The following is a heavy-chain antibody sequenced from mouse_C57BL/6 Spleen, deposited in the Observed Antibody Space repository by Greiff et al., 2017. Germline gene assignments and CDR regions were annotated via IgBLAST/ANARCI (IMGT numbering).Heavy chain of an antibody. CDR2: ISSGSSTI. J-gene: IGHJ3*01. V-gene: IGHV5-17*01. Sequence: EVKLVESGGGLVKPGGSLKLSCAASGFTFSDYGMHWVRQAPEKGLEWVAYISSGSSTIYYADTVKGRFTISRDNAKNTLFLQMTSLRSEDTAMYYCARNFAWFAYWGQGTLVTVSA. CDR1: GFTFSDYG. CDR3: ARNFAWFAY.